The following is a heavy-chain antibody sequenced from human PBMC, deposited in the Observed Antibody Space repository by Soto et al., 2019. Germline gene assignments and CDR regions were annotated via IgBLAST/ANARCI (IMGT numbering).Heavy chain of an antibody. CDR2: ISSSGGYI. Sequence: PGGSLRLSCAASGFTFSTHSMNWVRQAPGKGLEWVSSISSSGGYIYYADSVKGRFTISRDNAKNSLFLQMNSLRAEDTAVYYCARYDSSGYYWPYYYYGVDVWGQGTTVTVSS. D-gene: IGHD3-22*01. CDR3: ARYDSSGYYWPYYYYGVDV. V-gene: IGHV3-21*01. CDR1: GFTFSTHS. J-gene: IGHJ6*02.